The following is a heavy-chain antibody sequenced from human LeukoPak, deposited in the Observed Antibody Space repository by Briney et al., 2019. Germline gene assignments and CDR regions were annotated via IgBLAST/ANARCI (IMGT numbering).Heavy chain of an antibody. CDR3: ARIRGTTVAHLNYYYYGMDV. CDR1: GFSLSTSGMC. CDR2: IDWDDDK. V-gene: IGHV2-70*01. Sequence: SGPALVKPTQTLTLTCTFSGFSLSTSGMCVSWIRQPPGKALEWLALIDWDDDKYYSTSLKTRLTISKDTSKNQVVPTMTNMDPVDTATYYCARIRGTTVAHLNYYYYGMDVWGQGTTVTVSS. D-gene: IGHD4-23*01. J-gene: IGHJ6*02.